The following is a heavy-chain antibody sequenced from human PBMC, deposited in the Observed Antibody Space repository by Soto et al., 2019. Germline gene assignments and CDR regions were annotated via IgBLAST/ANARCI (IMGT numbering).Heavy chain of an antibody. CDR3: ARGFRSSGSLDFDY. CDR2: INAGNGNT. J-gene: IGHJ4*02. D-gene: IGHD1-26*01. CDR1: GYTFTSYA. Sequence: GASVKVSCKASGYTFTSYAMHWVRHAPGQRLEWMGWINAGNGNTKYSQKFQGRVTMTRNTSISTAYMELSSLRSEDTAVYYCARGFRSSGSLDFDYWGQGTLVTVSS. V-gene: IGHV1-3*01.